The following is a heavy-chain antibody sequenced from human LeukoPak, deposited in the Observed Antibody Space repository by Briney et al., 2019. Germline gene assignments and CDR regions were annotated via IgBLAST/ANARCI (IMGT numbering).Heavy chain of an antibody. D-gene: IGHD1-26*01. J-gene: IGHJ4*02. CDR1: GFTLSSYE. CDR3: ARDLIVGTTIRYYFDY. CDR2: ISDSSDTM. V-gene: IGHV3-48*01. Sequence: GGSLRLSCTASGFTLSSYEMSWIRQAPGKGLEWVSYISDSSDTMYYADSVKGRFTISRDNAKNSLYLQMNSLRAEDTAVYYCARDLIVGTTIRYYFDYWGQGTLVTVSS.